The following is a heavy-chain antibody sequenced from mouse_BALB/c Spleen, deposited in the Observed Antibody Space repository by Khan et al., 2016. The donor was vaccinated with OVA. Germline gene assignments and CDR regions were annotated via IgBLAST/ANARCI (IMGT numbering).Heavy chain of an antibody. Sequence: EVQLQESGPSLVKPSQTLSLTCSVTGDSITSGYWNWIRKFPGNKLEYMGYMIYSGNTYYNPSLKSRLSITRHTSKNQYYLQLKSVTTEDTATYYCARATCRYAFAYWGQGTLVTVSA. CDR2: MIYSGNT. J-gene: IGHJ3*01. D-gene: IGHD2-14*01. V-gene: IGHV3-8*02. CDR1: GDSITSGY. CDR3: ARATCRYAFAY.